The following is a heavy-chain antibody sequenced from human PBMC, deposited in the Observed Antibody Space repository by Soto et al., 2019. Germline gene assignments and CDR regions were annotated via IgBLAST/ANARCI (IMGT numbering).Heavy chain of an antibody. CDR2: INPSGGST. D-gene: IGHD4-17*01. CDR1: GYTFTIYY. V-gene: IGHV1-46*01. CDR3: ARDPDGDFDFDY. J-gene: IGHJ4*02. Sequence: ASVKVSCKASGYTFTIYYMHWVRQAPGQGLEWMGIINPSGGSTSYAQKFQGRVTMTRDTSTSTVYMEMGSLGSGDTAVYYCARDPDGDFDFDYWGQGTLVTVSS.